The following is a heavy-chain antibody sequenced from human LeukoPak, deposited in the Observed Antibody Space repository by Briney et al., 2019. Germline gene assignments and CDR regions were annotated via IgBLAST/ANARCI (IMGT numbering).Heavy chain of an antibody. J-gene: IGHJ4*02. V-gene: IGHV3-7*01. CDR2: IKQDGSEK. D-gene: IGHD2-2*02. Sequence: GGSLRLSCAASGFTFSSYWMSWVRQAPGKGLEWVANIKQDGSEKYYVDSVKGRFTISRDNAKNSLYLQMNSLRAEDTAVYYCARFSDADIVVVPAAIGDYWGQGTLVTVSS. CDR1: GFTFSSYW. CDR3: ARFSDADIVVVPAAIGDY.